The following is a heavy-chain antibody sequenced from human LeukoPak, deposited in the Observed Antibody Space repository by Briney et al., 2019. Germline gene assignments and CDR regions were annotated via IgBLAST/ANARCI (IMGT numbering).Heavy chain of an antibody. Sequence: SETLSLTCSVSGASISRYYWSWIRQSPGKGLEWIGRIYASGSANYNPSLQSRVTMSIDTSENQISLKFSSVTAADTAIYYCSTDREVGRLAPAPTGDYWGQGTLVTVSS. V-gene: IGHV4-4*07. D-gene: IGHD1-26*01. CDR2: IYASGSA. CDR1: GASISRYY. J-gene: IGHJ4*02. CDR3: STDREVGRLAPAPTGDY.